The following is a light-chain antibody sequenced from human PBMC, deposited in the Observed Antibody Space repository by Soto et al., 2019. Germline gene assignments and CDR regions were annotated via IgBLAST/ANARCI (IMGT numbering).Light chain of an antibody. CDR2: EVT. Sequence: QSALTQPASVSGSPGQSITISCTGTSSDGGGYNYVSWYQQHPGKVPKLMICEVTNRPPGVSNRFSGFKSANTAYLTISGVQPEDEADYHCSSYTTIKTVVFGGGTQLTVL. CDR1: SSDGGGYNY. CDR3: SSYTTIKTVV. J-gene: IGLJ2*01. V-gene: IGLV2-14*01.